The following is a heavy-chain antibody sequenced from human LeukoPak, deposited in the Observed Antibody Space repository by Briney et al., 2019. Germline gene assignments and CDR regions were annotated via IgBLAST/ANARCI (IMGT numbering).Heavy chain of an antibody. Sequence: SETLSLTCTVSGGSISNYYWSWIRQPPGKGLGWIGDISYSGRTNYYPSLKSRLTISVDTSQNQFSLKLSSVTAADTAVYYCARVDGNYVGYFDSWGQGTLVTVSS. CDR3: ARVDGNYVGYFDS. V-gene: IGHV4-59*01. J-gene: IGHJ4*02. CDR1: GGSISNYY. CDR2: ISYSGRT. D-gene: IGHD1-7*01.